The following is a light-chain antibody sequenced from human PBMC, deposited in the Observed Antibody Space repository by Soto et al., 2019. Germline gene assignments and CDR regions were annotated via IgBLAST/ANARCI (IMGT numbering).Light chain of an antibody. V-gene: IGKV3-20*01. Sequence: ETVLTQSPGTLSLSPGERATLSCRASQSVSSSYLAWYQQKPGQAPRLLIYGASSKATGIPDRFSGSGSGTDFTLTISRLELEYVAVYYCQQYGRSPPSWTFGQGTKVEIK. CDR2: GAS. J-gene: IGKJ1*01. CDR3: QQYGRSPPSWT. CDR1: QSVSSSY.